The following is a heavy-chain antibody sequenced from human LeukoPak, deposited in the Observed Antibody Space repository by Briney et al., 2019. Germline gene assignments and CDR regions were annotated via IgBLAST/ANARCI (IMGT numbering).Heavy chain of an antibody. V-gene: IGHV3-30*18. CDR1: GFTFSSYG. J-gene: IGHJ4*02. Sequence: GGSLRLSCAASGFTFSSYGMHWVRQAPGKGLEWVAVISYDGSNKYYADSVKGRFTISRDNSKNTLYLQMNSLRAEDTAVYYCAKVRFYDILTDLDYWGQGTLVTVSS. CDR2: ISYDGSNK. CDR3: AKVRFYDILTDLDY. D-gene: IGHD3-9*01.